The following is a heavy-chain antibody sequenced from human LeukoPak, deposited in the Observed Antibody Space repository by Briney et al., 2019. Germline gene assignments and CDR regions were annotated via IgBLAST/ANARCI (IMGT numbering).Heavy chain of an antibody. CDR1: GFTFGDYA. CDR2: IRSKDYGGTI. D-gene: IGHD2/OR15-2a*01. V-gene: IGHV3-49*04. Sequence: GGSLRLSCTASGFTFGDYAMSWVRQAPGKGLEWVGFIRSKDYGGTIEYAASVKGRFAISRDDSKSIAYLQMNTLKTEDTGVYYCTRGREYSNYWGQGTLVTVTS. J-gene: IGHJ4*02. CDR3: TRGREYSNY.